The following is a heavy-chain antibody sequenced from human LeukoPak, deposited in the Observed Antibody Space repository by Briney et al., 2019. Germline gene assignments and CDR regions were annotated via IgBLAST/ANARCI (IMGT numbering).Heavy chain of an antibody. J-gene: IGHJ3*02. V-gene: IGHV4-4*07. Sequence: SETLSLTCTVSGGPITTYYLSWIRQSAGMGLEWIGRISGSGVITYNPSLKSRVILSLDTSNNHFSLKLISVTAADTAVYYCARVPYYYDSSGYSDAFDIRGQGTMVTVSS. CDR1: GGPITTYY. D-gene: IGHD3-22*01. CDR3: ARVPYYYDSSGYSDAFDI. CDR2: ISGSGVI.